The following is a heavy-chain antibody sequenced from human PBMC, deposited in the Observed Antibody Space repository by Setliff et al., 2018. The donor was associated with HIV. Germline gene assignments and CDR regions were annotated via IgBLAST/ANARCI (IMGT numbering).Heavy chain of an antibody. J-gene: IGHJ5*02. CDR2: IYHSGKT. D-gene: IGHD3-22*01. CDR1: GFSISSDYY. CDR3: ARVGYNDDSGYPYNWFDP. V-gene: IGHV4-38-2*02. Sequence: SDTLSLTCSVSGFSISSDYYWNWVRQPPGQGLEWIGSIYHSGKTYSNPSLKSRVTVSVDTSMNQFSLNLNSVTATDTAVYYCARVGYNDDSGYPYNWFDPWGQGTLVTVS.